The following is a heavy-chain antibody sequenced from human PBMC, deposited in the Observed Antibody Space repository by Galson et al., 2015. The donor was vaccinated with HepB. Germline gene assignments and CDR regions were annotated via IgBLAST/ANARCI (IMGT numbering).Heavy chain of an antibody. CDR1: GFTFSSYG. J-gene: IGHJ4*02. CDR3: ARDGGRAYYYDSSGPVFPYYFDY. Sequence: SLRLSCAASGFTFSSYGMHWVRQAPGKGLEWVAVIWYDGSNKYYADSVKGRFTISRDNSKNTLYLQMNSLRAEDTAVYYCARDGGRAYYYDSSGPVFPYYFDYWGQGTLVTVSS. CDR2: IWYDGSNK. V-gene: IGHV3-33*01. D-gene: IGHD3-22*01.